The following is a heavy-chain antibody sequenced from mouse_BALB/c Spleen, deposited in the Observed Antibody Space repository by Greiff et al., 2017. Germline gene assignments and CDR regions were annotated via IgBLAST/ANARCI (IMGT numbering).Heavy chain of an antibody. Sequence: EVKVVESGPSLVKPSQTLSLTCSVTGDSITSGYWNWIRKFPGNKLEYMGYISYSGSTYYNPSLKSRISITRDTSKNQYYLQLNSVTTEDTATYYCARSGYYYGSRYAMDYWGQGTSVTVSS. V-gene: IGHV3-8*02. CDR1: GDSITSGY. J-gene: IGHJ4*01. CDR3: ARSGYYYGSRYAMDY. D-gene: IGHD1-1*01. CDR2: ISYSGST.